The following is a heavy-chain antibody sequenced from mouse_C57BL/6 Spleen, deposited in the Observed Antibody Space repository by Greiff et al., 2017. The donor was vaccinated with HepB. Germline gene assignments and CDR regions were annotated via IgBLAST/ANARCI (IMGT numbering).Heavy chain of an antibody. V-gene: IGHV1-72*01. J-gene: IGHJ1*03. CDR2: IDPNSGGT. CDR1: GYTFTSYW. Sequence: QVQLQQPGAELVKPGASVKLSCKASGYTFTSYWMHWVKQRPGRGLEWIGRIDPNSGGTKYNEKFKSKATLTVDKPSSTAYMQLSSLTSGDSAVYYCARWSYDYDKGYFDVWGTGTTVTVSS. D-gene: IGHD2-4*01. CDR3: ARWSYDYDKGYFDV.